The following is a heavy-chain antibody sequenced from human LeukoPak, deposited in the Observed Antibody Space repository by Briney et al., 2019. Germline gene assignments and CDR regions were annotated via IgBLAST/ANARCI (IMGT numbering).Heavy chain of an antibody. CDR2: ISYDGSNK. Sequence: GGSLRLSCAASGFTFSSYGMHWVRQAPGKGLEWVADISYDGSNKYYADSVKDRFTISSDNSKITLYLQMNSLRAEDTAVYYCAREYSSSWYVGAAFDIWVQGTMVTVSS. V-gene: IGHV3-30*03. J-gene: IGHJ3*02. CDR3: AREYSSSWYVGAAFDI. CDR1: GFTFSSYG. D-gene: IGHD6-13*01.